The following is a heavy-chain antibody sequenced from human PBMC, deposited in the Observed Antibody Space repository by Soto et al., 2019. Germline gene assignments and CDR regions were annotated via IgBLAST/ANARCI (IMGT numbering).Heavy chain of an antibody. V-gene: IGHV3-23*01. D-gene: IGHD6-19*01. J-gene: IGHJ4*02. CDR3: AKDCRRLAVTGSAFDS. CDR1: GFTFNDYA. CDR2: ISGSGGHS. Sequence: EVQLLESGGGFVQPGGSLRLSCAASGFTFNDYAMAWVRQAPGQGLEWVSSISGSGGHSSYVGSVKGRFTISRDNVKNILFLDMSDLRAEDTALYYCAKDCRRLAVTGSAFDSWGQGTLVTVSS.